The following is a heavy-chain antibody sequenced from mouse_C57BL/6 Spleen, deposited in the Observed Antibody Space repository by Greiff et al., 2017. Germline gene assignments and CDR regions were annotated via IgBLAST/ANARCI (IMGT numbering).Heavy chain of an antibody. Sequence: QVQLQQSGPELVKPGASVKISCKASGYAFSSSWMNWVKQRPGKVLEWIGRIYPGDGDTNYNGKFKGKATLTADKSSSTAYMQLSSLTSEDSAVYFCARWYYGSYYWGQGTTLTVSS. J-gene: IGHJ2*01. V-gene: IGHV1-82*01. CDR2: IYPGDGDT. CDR1: GYAFSSSW. CDR3: ARWYYGSYY. D-gene: IGHD1-1*01.